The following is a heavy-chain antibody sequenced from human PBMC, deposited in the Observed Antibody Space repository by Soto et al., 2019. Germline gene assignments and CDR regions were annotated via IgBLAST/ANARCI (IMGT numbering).Heavy chain of an antibody. J-gene: IGHJ4*02. D-gene: IGHD2-21*01. CDR3: AKGRGLAVPYYFDY. CDR1: GFTFTIYA. V-gene: IGHV3-23*01. CDR2: ITGSGGRT. Sequence: GGSLRLSCAASGFTFTIYAMSWVRQAPGKGLEWVSAITGSGGRTSYADSVKGRFTISRDNPNNTLYLQMKSLRGDDTAIYYCAKGRGLAVPYYFDYWGQGTLVTVSS.